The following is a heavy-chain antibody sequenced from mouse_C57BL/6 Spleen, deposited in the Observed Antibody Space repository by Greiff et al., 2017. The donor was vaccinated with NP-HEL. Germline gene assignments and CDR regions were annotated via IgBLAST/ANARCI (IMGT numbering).Heavy chain of an antibody. D-gene: IGHD2-5*01. CDR2: ISNGGGST. Sequence: EVKLMESGGGLVQPGGSLKLSCAASGFTFSDYYMYWVRQTPEKRLEWVAYISNGGGSTYYPDTVKGRFTISRDNAKNTLYLQMSRLKSEDTAMYYCARQEYSNYVGENAMDYWGQGTSVTVSS. J-gene: IGHJ4*01. CDR3: ARQEYSNYVGENAMDY. V-gene: IGHV5-12*01. CDR1: GFTFSDYY.